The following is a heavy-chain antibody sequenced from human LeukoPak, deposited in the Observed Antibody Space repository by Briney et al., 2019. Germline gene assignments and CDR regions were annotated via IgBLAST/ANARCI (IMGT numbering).Heavy chain of an antibody. CDR3: ARPPNIAAAGQD. CDR1: GFTFSSYW. Sequence: GGSLRLSCAASGFTFSSYWMTWVRQAPGKGLEWVANIKRDGSEKYYADSVKGRFTISRDNAKNSLYLQMNSLRAEDTAVYYCARPPNIAAAGQDWGQGTLVTVSS. D-gene: IGHD6-13*01. J-gene: IGHJ4*02. CDR2: IKRDGSEK. V-gene: IGHV3-7*01.